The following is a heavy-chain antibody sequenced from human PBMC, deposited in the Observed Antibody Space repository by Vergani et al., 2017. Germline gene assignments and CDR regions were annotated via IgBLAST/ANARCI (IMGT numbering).Heavy chain of an antibody. CDR1: GGSFNDYW. CDR3: AREGYCTNGVCFTLFDV. V-gene: IGHV4-34*01. CDR2: IRHDGIT. Sequence: QLQLQESGPGLVKPSETLSLTCAIYGGSFNDYWWTWIRQPPGKGLEWIGEIRHDGITHYSPSLKSRVTISIDTSTHQFSLNLRSVTAADTAVYYCAREGYCTNGVCFTLFDVWGQGALVTVSS. J-gene: IGHJ4*02. D-gene: IGHD2-8*01.